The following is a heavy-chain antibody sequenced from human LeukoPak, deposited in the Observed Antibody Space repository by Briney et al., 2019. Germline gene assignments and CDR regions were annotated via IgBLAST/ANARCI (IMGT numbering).Heavy chain of an antibody. V-gene: IGHV4-39*01. D-gene: IGHD5-18*01. J-gene: IGHJ4*02. CDR3: VSPRGFSYGYFDY. Sequence: SETLSLTCTVSGGSISSSSAYWGWIRQPPGKGLEWIGSIYYSKNTYYNPSLKSRVTISADTSKNQFSLTLGSMSVTDTAVYYCVSPRGFSYGYFDYWGQGTLVTVSS. CDR2: IYYSKNT. CDR1: GGSISSSSAY.